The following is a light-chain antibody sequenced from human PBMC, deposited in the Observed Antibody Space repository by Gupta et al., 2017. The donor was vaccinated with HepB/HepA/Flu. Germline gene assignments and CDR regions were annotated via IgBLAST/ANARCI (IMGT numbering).Light chain of an antibody. V-gene: IGLV1-44*01. J-gene: IGLJ2*01. CDR3: SLWDASLQVV. CDR2: LNN. Sequence: VLRQPPSASGTPGQRVTFSFSGTSSNIGSNTVNWYQQFPGSAPRLLIYLNNQRPSGVSDRFSGSKSGTSASLAISRLQSEDEAIYFCSLWDASLQVVFGGGTKLTVL. CDR1: SSNIGSNT.